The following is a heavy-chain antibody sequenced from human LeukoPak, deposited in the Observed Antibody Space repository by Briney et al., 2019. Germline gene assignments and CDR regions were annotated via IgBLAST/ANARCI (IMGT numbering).Heavy chain of an antibody. CDR3: AKEVIPAATPDY. D-gene: IGHD2-2*02. J-gene: IGHJ4*02. CDR1: GFTFSSYG. CDR2: IWYDGSNK. Sequence: PGGSLRLSCAASGFTFSSYGMHWVRQAPGKGLEWVAVIWYDGSNKYYADSVKGRFTISRDNSKITLYLQMNSLRGEDTAVYYCAKEVIPAATPDYWGQGTLVTVSS. V-gene: IGHV3-30*02.